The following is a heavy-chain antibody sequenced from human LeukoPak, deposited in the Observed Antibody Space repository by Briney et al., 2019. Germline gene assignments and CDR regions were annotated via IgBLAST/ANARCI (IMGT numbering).Heavy chain of an antibody. Sequence: PGGSLKLSCAVSGFTFSGSGVHWVRQASGKGLEWVGRIRSKANSYATAYAASVKGRFTISRDDSKNTAYLQMNSLKTEDTAVYYCTAQVVGDRPRRGQGTLVTVSS. CDR1: GFTFSGSG. J-gene: IGHJ4*02. V-gene: IGHV3-73*01. D-gene: IGHD1-26*01. CDR2: IRSKANSYAT. CDR3: TAQVVGDRPR.